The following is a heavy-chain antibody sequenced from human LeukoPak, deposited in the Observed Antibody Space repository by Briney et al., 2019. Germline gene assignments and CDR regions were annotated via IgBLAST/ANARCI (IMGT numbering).Heavy chain of an antibody. Sequence: SETLSLTCAVSGGSFSGHYWNWIRQPPGRGLEWIGEINHGGSTNYNPSLKSRVTISVDTSQNQFSLRLSSVTAADTAVYYCARHGTRYYYYYMDVWGKGTTVTISS. V-gene: IGHV4-34*01. D-gene: IGHD2-2*01. CDR2: INHGGST. J-gene: IGHJ6*03. CDR1: GGSFSGHY. CDR3: ARHGTRYYYYYMDV.